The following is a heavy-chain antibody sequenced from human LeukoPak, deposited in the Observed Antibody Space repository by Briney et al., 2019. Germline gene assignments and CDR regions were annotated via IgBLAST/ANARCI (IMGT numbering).Heavy chain of an antibody. V-gene: IGHV3-30*02. CDR1: GFTFSSYG. Sequence: GGSLRLSCAASGFTFSSYGMHWVRQAPGKGLEWVAFIRYDGSNKYYADSVKGRFTISRDNSKNTLYLQMNSLRAEDTAVYYCAKVQQWLVRGYYYYYMDVWGKGTTVTISS. CDR3: AKVQQWLVRGYYYYYMDV. D-gene: IGHD6-19*01. J-gene: IGHJ6*03. CDR2: IRYDGSNK.